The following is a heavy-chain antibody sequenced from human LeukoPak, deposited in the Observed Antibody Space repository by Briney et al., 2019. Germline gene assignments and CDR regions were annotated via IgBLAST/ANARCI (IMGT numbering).Heavy chain of an antibody. CDR2: INSDGSSI. D-gene: IGHD2-15*01. CDR1: GFTFSSHW. CDR3: ARDIYCSGGSCPPTKYYYYGMDV. Sequence: GGSLRLSCAASGFTFSSHWMHWVRQAPGKGLVWVSRINSDGSSISYADSVKGRFTISRDNAKNSLYLQMNSLRAEDTAVYYCARDIYCSGGSCPPTKYYYYGMDVWGQGTTVTVSS. V-gene: IGHV3-74*01. J-gene: IGHJ6*02.